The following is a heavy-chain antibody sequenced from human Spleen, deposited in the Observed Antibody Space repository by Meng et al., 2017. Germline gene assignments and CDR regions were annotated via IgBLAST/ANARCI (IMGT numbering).Heavy chain of an antibody. J-gene: IGHJ4*02. CDR2: IIAGTGNT. D-gene: IGHD2-2*01. CDR1: GYIFTDYY. V-gene: IGHV1-3*01. Sequence: QVQLVQSGTEVKRPGAGVKVACKTSGYIFTDYYIHWVRQAPGQGLEWMGWIIAGTGNTKYSQNFQGRVTITRDTSASTAYMELSSLRSEDTAVYYCARDQKTGSTYSDFWGQGTLVTVSS. CDR3: ARDQKTGSTYSDF.